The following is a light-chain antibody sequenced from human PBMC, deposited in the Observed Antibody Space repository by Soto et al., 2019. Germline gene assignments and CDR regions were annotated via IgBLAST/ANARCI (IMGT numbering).Light chain of an antibody. V-gene: IGLV1-44*01. CDR1: SSNIGSNT. J-gene: IGLJ3*02. Sequence: QSVLTQPPSASGTPGQMVTISCSGSSSNIGSNTVNWYQQLPGMAPKLLIYNNSNQPSGVPDRFSGSKSGTSASLAISGLQSEDEADYYCAAWDDSLRVLEFGGGTKLTVL. CDR2: NNS. CDR3: AAWDDSLRVLE.